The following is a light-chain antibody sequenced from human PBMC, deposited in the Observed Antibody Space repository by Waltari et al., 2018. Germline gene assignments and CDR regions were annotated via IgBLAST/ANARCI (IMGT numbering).Light chain of an antibody. CDR3: GTWDTSLSAWV. J-gene: IGLJ3*02. Sequence: SVLTQAPSVPAAPGQKVTISCAGTSSNIGNTYASWYQHFPGTARKILIYDNEKRPSGIPDRFSASKSGTSATLGITGLQTGDEANYYCGTWDTSLSAWVFGGGTKLTVL. CDR1: SSNIGNTY. CDR2: DNE. V-gene: IGLV1-51*01.